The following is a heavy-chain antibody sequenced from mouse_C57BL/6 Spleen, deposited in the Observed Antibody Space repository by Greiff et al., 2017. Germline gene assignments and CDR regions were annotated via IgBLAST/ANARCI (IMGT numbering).Heavy chain of an antibody. V-gene: IGHV1-54*01. CDR1: GYAFTNYL. CDR3: ARWSTTVVALDY. CDR2: INPGSGGT. Sequence: VQVVESGAELVRPGTSVKVSCKASGYAFTNYLIEWVKQRPGQGLEWIGVINPGSGGTNYNEKFKGKATLTADKSSSTAYMQLSSLTSEDAAVYFCARWSTTVVALDYWGQGTTLTVSS. J-gene: IGHJ2*01. D-gene: IGHD1-1*01.